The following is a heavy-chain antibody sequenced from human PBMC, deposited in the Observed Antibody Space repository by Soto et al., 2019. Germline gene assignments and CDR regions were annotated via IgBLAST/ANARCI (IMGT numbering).Heavy chain of an antibody. D-gene: IGHD3-3*02. CDR3: ARDKKEIAFYYYGMDV. V-gene: IGHV4-4*02. Sequence: SETLSLTCAVSGGSIISNYWWAWIRQSPGEGLVWIGEIYHSGSTNYNPSLKSRVTISVDKSKNQFSLKLSSVTAADTAVYYCARDKKEIAFYYYGMDVWGQGTTVTVSS. CDR1: GGSIISNYW. J-gene: IGHJ6*02. CDR2: IYHSGST.